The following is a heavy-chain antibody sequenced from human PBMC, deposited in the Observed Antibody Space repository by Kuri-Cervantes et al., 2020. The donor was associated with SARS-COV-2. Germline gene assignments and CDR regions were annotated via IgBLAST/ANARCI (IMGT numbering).Heavy chain of an antibody. J-gene: IGHJ4*02. D-gene: IGHD3-22*01. Sequence: GGSLRLSCAASGFTFSSYGMHWVRQAPGKGLEWVAVISYDGSNKYYADSVKGRFTISRDNSKNTLYLQMNSLRAEDTAVYYCARLTLGDDSSGYSNWGQGTLVTVSS. CDR1: GFTFSSYG. V-gene: IGHV3-30*03. CDR2: ISYDGSNK. CDR3: ARLTLGDDSSGYSN.